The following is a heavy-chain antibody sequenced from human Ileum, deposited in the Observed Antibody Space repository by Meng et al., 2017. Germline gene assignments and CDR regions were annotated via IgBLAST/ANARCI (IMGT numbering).Heavy chain of an antibody. CDR2: ISNSGSTI. V-gene: IGHV3-11*04. CDR1: GITFTDFY. CDR3: ARGIRYYYGMDV. J-gene: IGHJ6*02. D-gene: IGHD3-3*02. Sequence: VQLVESGGGLVKPGGSLRLSCAASGITFTDFYMTWIRQAPGKGLEWVSYISNSGSTITYADSVKGRITVSRDNAENSVYLQINSLRAEDTAIYYCARGIRYYYGMDVWGQGTAVTVSS.